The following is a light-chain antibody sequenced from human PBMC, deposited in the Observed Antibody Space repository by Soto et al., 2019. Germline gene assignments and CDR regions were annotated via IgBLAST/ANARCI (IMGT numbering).Light chain of an antibody. Sequence: DIQMTQSPASLSAFVGDRVTITCRASQGISNTLAWYQQKPGKVPTLLIYGASTLQSGVPSRFSGSGSGTDFTLTISSLQSEDVATYYCQKYGGVPATFGGGTKVEIK. J-gene: IGKJ4*01. CDR1: QGISNT. V-gene: IGKV1-27*01. CDR3: QKYGGVPAT. CDR2: GAS.